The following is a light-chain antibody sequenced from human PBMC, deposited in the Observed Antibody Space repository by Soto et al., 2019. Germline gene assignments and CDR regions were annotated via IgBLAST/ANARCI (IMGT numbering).Light chain of an antibody. CDR2: GAS. V-gene: IGKV3-20*01. Sequence: EIVLTQSPATLSLSPGERATLSCRASQSVSSYLAWYQQKPGQAPRLLISGASGRATGIPDRFSGSGSGTDFTLTISGLEPEDFAVYYCHHYGSSSWTFGQGTKVDIK. J-gene: IGKJ1*01. CDR1: QSVSSY. CDR3: HHYGSSSWT.